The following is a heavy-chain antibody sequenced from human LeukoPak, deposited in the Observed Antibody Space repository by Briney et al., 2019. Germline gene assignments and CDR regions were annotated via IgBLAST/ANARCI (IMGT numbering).Heavy chain of an antibody. D-gene: IGHD1-26*01. CDR2: INGDGRNI. CDR1: GFTFSSYW. CDR3: AKETLSGSYANRFFDY. J-gene: IGHJ4*02. Sequence: GGSLRLSCVASGFTFSSYWMHWVRQDPRKGLVWVSRINGDGRNINYADSVRGRFTISRDNAKNTLYLQMNTLRVEDTAVYYCAKETLSGSYANRFFDYWGQGTLVTVSS. V-gene: IGHV3-74*01.